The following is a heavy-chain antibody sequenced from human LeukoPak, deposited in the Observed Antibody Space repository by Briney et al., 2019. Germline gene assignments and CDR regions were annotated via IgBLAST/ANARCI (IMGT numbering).Heavy chain of an antibody. Sequence: GGSLRLSCAASGFTFDDYGMSGVRQAPGKGLEWVSTINWDGDSTDYADSVKGRFTISRDNAKNSLYLHLSSLTVEDTAFYYCAKLDIAAAGEWGQGTLVTVSS. CDR1: GFTFDDYG. CDR3: AKLDIAAAGE. J-gene: IGHJ4*02. CDR2: INWDGDST. V-gene: IGHV3-20*04. D-gene: IGHD6-13*01.